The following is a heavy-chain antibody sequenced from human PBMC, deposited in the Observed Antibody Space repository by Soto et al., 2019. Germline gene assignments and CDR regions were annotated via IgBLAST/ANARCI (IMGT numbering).Heavy chain of an antibody. D-gene: IGHD6-13*01. J-gene: IGHJ4*02. CDR1: GGTFSSYT. V-gene: IGHV1-69*08. Sequence: QVQLVQSGAEVKKPGSSVKVSCKASGGTFSSYTISWVRQAPGQGLEWMGRIIPILGIANYAQKFQGRVTITADKSTSTAYMELSSLRSEDTAVYYCVRDGSRYSSSWYGYWGQGTLVTVSS. CDR2: IIPILGIA. CDR3: VRDGSRYSSSWYGY.